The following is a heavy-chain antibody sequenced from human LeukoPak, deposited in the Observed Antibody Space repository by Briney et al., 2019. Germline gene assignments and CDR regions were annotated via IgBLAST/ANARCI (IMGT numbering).Heavy chain of an antibody. CDR2: ISGSGGST. CDR1: GFTFSSYA. D-gene: IGHD2-2*03. V-gene: IGHV3-23*01. CDR3: AKDYLDIVVVPAALDAFDI. Sequence: PGGSLRLSCAASGFTFSSYAMSWVRQAPGKGLEWVSVISGSGGSTYYADSVKGRFTISRDNSKNTLHLQMNSLRAEDTAVYYCAKDYLDIVVVPAALDAFDIWGQGTMVTVSS. J-gene: IGHJ3*02.